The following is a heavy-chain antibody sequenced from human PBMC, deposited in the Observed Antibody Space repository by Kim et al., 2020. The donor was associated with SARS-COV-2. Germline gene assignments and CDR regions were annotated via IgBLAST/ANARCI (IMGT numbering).Heavy chain of an antibody. CDR3: ARDHLYNWNDEPDY. J-gene: IGHJ4*02. V-gene: IGHV3-48*02. D-gene: IGHD1-20*01. CDR1: GFTFSSYS. Sequence: GGSLRLSCAASGFTFSSYSMNWVRQAPGKGLEWVSYISSSSSTIYYADSVKGRFTISRDNAKNSLYLQMNSLRDEDTAVYYCARDHLYNWNDEPDYWGQGNLFTVSS. CDR2: ISSSSSTI.